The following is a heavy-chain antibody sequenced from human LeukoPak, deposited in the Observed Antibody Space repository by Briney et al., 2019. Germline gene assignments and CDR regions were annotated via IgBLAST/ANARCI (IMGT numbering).Heavy chain of an antibody. CDR3: ARHKVVVVPGDYYYMDV. CDR1: GYTFTSYD. CDR2: MNPNSGNT. J-gene: IGHJ6*03. V-gene: IGHV1-8*03. Sequence: AASVKVSCKASGYTFTSYDINWVRQATGQGLEWMGWMNPNSGNTGYAQKFQGRVTITRNTSISTAYMELSSLRSEDTAVYYCARHKVVVVPGDYYYMDVWGKGTTVTVSS. D-gene: IGHD3-22*01.